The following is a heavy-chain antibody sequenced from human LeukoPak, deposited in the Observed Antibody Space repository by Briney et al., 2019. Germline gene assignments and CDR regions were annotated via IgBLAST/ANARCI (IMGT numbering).Heavy chain of an antibody. V-gene: IGHV4-30-2*01. Sequence: SETLSLTCAVSGGSISSGGYSWSWIRQPPGKGLEWIGYIYHSGSTYYNPSLKSRVTISVDRSKNQFSLKLSSVTAADTAVYYCARCSGYDLGEDWFDPWGQGTLATVSS. J-gene: IGHJ5*02. CDR2: IYHSGST. CDR3: ARCSGYDLGEDWFDP. CDR1: GGSISSGGYS. D-gene: IGHD5-12*01.